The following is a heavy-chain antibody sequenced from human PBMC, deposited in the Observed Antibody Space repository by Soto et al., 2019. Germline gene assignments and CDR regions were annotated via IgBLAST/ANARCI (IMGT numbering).Heavy chain of an antibody. J-gene: IGHJ4*02. Sequence: QVQLVESGGGVVQPGRSLRLSCAASGFTFSSYGMHWVRQAPGKGLEWVAVKWYDGRNTYYADSVKGRFTISRDDSKNAVYMQMNSLRVEDTAVYYCASDWLSRTVDYWGQGTLVTVSS. CDR2: KWYDGRNT. D-gene: IGHD5-12*01. V-gene: IGHV3-33*01. CDR1: GFTFSSYG. CDR3: ASDWLSRTVDY.